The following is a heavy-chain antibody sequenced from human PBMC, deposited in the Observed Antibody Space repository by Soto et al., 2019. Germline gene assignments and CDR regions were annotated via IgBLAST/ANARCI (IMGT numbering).Heavy chain of an antibody. CDR3: ARAGNTWFGESLQDY. V-gene: IGHV6-1*01. CDR1: GDSVSSNTVA. CDR2: TYYRSKWYD. D-gene: IGHD3-10*01. J-gene: IGHJ4*02. Sequence: PSQTFSLTCAISGDSVSSNTVAWNWIRQSPSRGLEWLGRTYYRSKWYDDYAESVKSRITINPDTSKNQFSLHLNSVTPEDTAVYYCARAGNTWFGESLQDYWGQGILVTVSS.